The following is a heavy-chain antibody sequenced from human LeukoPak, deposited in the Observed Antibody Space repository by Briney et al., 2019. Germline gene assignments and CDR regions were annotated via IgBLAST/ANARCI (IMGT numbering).Heavy chain of an antibody. CDR2: IYPGDSDT. Sequence: GASLQISCKGSGYSFTSYWIGWVRQMPGKGLEWMGIIYPGDSDTRYSPSFQGQVTISADKSISTAYLQWSSLKASDTAMYYCARRAEWLLARPFDYWGQGTLVTVSS. D-gene: IGHD3-3*01. V-gene: IGHV5-51*01. CDR3: ARRAEWLLARPFDY. CDR1: GYSFTSYW. J-gene: IGHJ4*02.